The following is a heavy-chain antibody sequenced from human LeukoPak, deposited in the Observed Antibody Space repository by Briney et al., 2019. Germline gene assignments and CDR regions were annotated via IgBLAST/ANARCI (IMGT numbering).Heavy chain of an antibody. CDR3: ARGRRFLEY. CDR2: ISYDGSNK. CDR1: GFTFSSYA. D-gene: IGHD3-3*01. V-gene: IGHV3-30-3*01. J-gene: IGHJ4*02. Sequence: GGSLRLSCAASGFTFSSYAMHWVRQAPGKGLEWVAVISYDGSNKYYADSVKGRFTISRDNSKNTLYLQMNSLRAEDTAVYYCARGRRFLEYWGQGTLVTVSS.